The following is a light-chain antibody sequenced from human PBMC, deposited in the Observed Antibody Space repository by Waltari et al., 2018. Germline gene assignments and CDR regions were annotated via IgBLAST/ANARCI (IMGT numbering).Light chain of an antibody. CDR2: GAS. CDR1: QSVSRT. J-gene: IGKJ1*01. Sequence: EIVLTQPPGTLSLSPGERATLSCRASQSVSRTLAWYQQKPGQAPRLLIDGASIRATGIPDRFSGSGSGTDFSLTISRLEPEDFAVYYCQHYVRLPVTFGQGTKVEIK. CDR3: QHYVRLPVT. V-gene: IGKV3-20*01.